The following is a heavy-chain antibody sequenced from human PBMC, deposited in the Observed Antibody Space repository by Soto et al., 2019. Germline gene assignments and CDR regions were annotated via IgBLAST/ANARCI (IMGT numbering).Heavy chain of an antibody. J-gene: IGHJ5*02. CDR3: ARVRGYCSGGSCYQTDGFDP. D-gene: IGHD2-15*01. CDR1: GGTFSSYA. CDR2: IIPIFGTA. V-gene: IGHV1-69*12. Sequence: QVQLVQSGAEVKKPGSSVKVSCKASGGTFSSYAISWVRQAPGQGLEWMGGIIPIFGTANYAQKFQGRVTITADESTRTAYMELSSLRSEDTAVYYCARVRGYCSGGSCYQTDGFDPWGQGTLVTVSS.